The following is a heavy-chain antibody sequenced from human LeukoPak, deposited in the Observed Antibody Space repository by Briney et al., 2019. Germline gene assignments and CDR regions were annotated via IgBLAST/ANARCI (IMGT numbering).Heavy chain of an antibody. J-gene: IGHJ6*03. D-gene: IGHD6-13*01. V-gene: IGHV5-51*01. CDR2: IYPDDSNT. CDR1: GYNFPIYW. Sequence: GESLKISCQGSGYNFPIYWIGWVRKIPGQGLGGMGIIYPDDSNTVYGPSFQGQVTISADKSINTAYLEWSSLKASDTAIYYCARQGAAGKYYYYYMDVWGKGTTVTVSS. CDR3: ARQGAAGKYYYYYMDV.